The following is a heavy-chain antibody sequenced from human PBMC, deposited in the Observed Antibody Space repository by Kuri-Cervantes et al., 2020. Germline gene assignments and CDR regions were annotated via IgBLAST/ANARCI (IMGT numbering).Heavy chain of an antibody. V-gene: IGHV3-23*01. D-gene: IGHD3-10*01. CDR2: MSGSGGST. J-gene: IGHJ6*02. CDR1: GFPFSSYA. Sequence: ETLSLTCAASGFPFSSYAMSWVRQAPGKGLEWVSAMSGSGGSTYYADSVKGRFTISRDNSKNTLYLQMNGLRAEDTAVYYCAKGITMVRGAPQPPWDGMDVWGQGTTVTVSS. CDR3: AKGITMVRGAPQPPWDGMDV.